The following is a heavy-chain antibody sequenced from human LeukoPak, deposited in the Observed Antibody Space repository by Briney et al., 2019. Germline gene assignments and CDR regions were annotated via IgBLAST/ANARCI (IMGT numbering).Heavy chain of an antibody. D-gene: IGHD5-12*01. CDR2: ISYDGSNK. CDR1: GFTFSSYA. V-gene: IGHV3-30-3*01. Sequence: GGSLRLSCAASGFTFSSYAMHWVRQAPGKGLEWVAVISYDGSNKYYADSVKGRFTISRDNSKNTLYLQMNSLRAEDTAVYYCARSPIIVATSYFDYWGQRTLVTVSS. CDR3: ARSPIIVATSYFDY. J-gene: IGHJ4*02.